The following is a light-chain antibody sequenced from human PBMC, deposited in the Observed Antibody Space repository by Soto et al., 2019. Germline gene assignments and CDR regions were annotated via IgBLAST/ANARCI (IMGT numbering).Light chain of an antibody. CDR3: QQYNSYPLT. J-gene: IGKJ4*01. CDR2: KAS. Sequence: DMQVTQSPSTLCASVLYRVTITCLASQSISSWLAWYQQKPGKAPKLLIYKASSLESGVPSRFSGTGSGTEFTLTISRLQPDDFATLYCQQYNSYPLTFGGGTKVDIK. CDR1: QSISSW. V-gene: IGKV1-5*03.